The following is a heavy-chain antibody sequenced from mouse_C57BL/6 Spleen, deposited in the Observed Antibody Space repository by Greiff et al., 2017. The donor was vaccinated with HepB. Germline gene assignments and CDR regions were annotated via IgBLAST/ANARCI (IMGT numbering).Heavy chain of an antibody. CDR2: IDPETGGT. CDR3: TRRLTTVGYFDV. CDR1: GYTFTDYE. J-gene: IGHJ1*03. D-gene: IGHD1-1*01. Sequence: VQVVESGAELVRPGASVTLSCKASGYTFTDYEMHWVKQTPVHGLEWIGAIDPETGGTAYNQKFKGKAILTADKSSSTAYMELRSLTSEDSAVYYCTRRLTTVGYFDVWGTGTTVTVSS. V-gene: IGHV1-15*01.